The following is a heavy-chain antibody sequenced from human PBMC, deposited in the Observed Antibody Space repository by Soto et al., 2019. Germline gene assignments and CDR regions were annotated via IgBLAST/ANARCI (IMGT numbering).Heavy chain of an antibody. D-gene: IGHD2-15*01. CDR2: INHSGST. J-gene: IGHJ3*02. CDR3: ARGGIVVVVAATRRTDAFDI. Sequence: PSETLSLTCAVYGGSFSGYYWSWIRQPPGKGLEWIGEINHSGSTNYNPSLKSRVTISVDTSKNQFSLKLSSVTAADTAVYYCARGGIVVVVAATRRTDAFDIWGQGTMVTVSS. V-gene: IGHV4-34*01. CDR1: GGSFSGYY.